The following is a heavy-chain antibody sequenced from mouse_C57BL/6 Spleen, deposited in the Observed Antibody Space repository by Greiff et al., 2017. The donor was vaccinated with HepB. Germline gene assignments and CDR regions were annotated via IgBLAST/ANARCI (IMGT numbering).Heavy chain of an antibody. CDR1: GFSLSTSGMG. D-gene: IGHD2-5*01. Sequence: QVTLKESGPGILQSSQTLSLTCSFSGFSLSTSGMGVSWIRQPSGKGLEWLAHIYWDDDKRYNPSLKSRLTISKDTSRNQVFLKITSVDTADTATYYCARESNYVDYAMDYWGQGTSVTVSS. CDR3: ARESNYVDYAMDY. V-gene: IGHV8-12*01. CDR2: IYWDDDK. J-gene: IGHJ4*01.